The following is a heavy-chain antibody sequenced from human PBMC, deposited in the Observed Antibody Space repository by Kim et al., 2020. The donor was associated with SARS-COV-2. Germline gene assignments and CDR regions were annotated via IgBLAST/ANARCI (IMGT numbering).Heavy chain of an antibody. J-gene: IGHJ5*02. CDR1: GGTFSSYA. Sequence: ASVKVSCKASGGTFSSYAISWVRQAPGQGLEWMGGIIPIFGTANYAQKFQGRVTITADESTSTAYMELSSLRSEDTAVYYCARRGVRYFDWLILGWFDPWGQGTLVTVSS. CDR2: IIPIFGTA. CDR3: ARRGVRYFDWLILGWFDP. D-gene: IGHD3-9*01. V-gene: IGHV1-69*13.